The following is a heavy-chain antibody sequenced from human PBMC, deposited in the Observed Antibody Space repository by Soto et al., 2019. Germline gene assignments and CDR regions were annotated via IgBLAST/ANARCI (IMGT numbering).Heavy chain of an antibody. CDR3: ARRGFCSGGSCHSAASDI. Sequence: GESLKISCKGSGYSFTSYWIAWVRQMPGKGLEWMGIIYPGDSDTRYSPSFQGQVTISADKSISTADLQWSSLKASDTAMYYCARRGFCSGGSCHSAASDIWGKGPMVTVSS. V-gene: IGHV5-51*01. CDR2: IYPGDSDT. CDR1: GYSFTSYW. D-gene: IGHD2-15*01. J-gene: IGHJ3*02.